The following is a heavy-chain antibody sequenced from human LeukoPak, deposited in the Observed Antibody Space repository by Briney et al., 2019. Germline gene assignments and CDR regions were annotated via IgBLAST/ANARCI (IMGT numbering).Heavy chain of an antibody. CDR2: IQQDGSEK. CDR3: AKGGAHDVFGI. V-gene: IGHV3-7*01. CDR1: GFTFSSYW. Sequence: PGGSLRLSCAASGFTFSSYWMTWVRQAPGKGLEWVATIQQDGSEKYHVDSVKGRFTISRDNAKNSLYLQMNSLRVEDTAVYYCAKGGAHDVFGIWGQGTMATVSS. J-gene: IGHJ3*02. D-gene: IGHD3-16*01.